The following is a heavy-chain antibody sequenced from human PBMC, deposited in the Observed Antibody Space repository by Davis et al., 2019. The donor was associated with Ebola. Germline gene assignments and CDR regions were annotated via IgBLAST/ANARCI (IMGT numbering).Heavy chain of an antibody. CDR3: ARDLHHYGSGNYFDY. V-gene: IGHV1-18*01. D-gene: IGHD3-10*01. J-gene: IGHJ4*02. CDR1: GYTFTSYG. Sequence: AASVKVSCKASGYTFTSYGISWVRQAPGQGLEWMGWISAYNGNTNYAQKLQGRVTMTTDTSTSTAYMELRSLRSDDTAVYYCARDLHHYGSGNYFDYWGQGTLVTVSS. CDR2: ISAYNGNT.